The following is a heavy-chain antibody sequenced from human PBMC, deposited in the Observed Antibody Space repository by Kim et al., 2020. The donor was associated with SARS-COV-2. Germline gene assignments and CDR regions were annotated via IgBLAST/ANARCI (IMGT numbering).Heavy chain of an antibody. Sequence: GRFTISRDNSKNTLYLQMNSLRPEDTAVYYCAKDRHYYDSSGYTGDAFDMWGQGTMVTVSS. V-gene: IGHV3-30*02. J-gene: IGHJ3*02. D-gene: IGHD3-22*01. CDR3: AKDRHYYDSSGYTGDAFDM.